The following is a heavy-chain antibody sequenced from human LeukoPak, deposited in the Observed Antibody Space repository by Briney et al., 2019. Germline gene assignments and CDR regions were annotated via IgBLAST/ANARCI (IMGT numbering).Heavy chain of an antibody. Sequence: GGSLRLSCAASGFTFSSYAMHWVRQAPGKGLEWAAVISYDGSNKYYADSVKGRFTISRDNSKNTLYLQMNSLRDEDTAVYYCARDLDNYYDSSGKDYWGQGTLVTVSS. J-gene: IGHJ4*02. CDR2: ISYDGSNK. V-gene: IGHV3-30-3*01. CDR3: ARDLDNYYDSSGKDY. D-gene: IGHD3-22*01. CDR1: GFTFSSYA.